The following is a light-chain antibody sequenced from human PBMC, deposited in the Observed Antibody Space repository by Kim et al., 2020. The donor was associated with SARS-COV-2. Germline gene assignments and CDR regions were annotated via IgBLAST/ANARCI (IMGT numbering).Light chain of an antibody. CDR1: QSVSST. CDR2: GAS. CDR3: QHYGNSPDT. V-gene: IGKV3-20*01. Sequence: EIVLTQSPGTLSLSPGERATLSCRASQSVSSTLAWYQQKPGQAPRLLIYGASSRATGIPDRFSGSGSGTDYSLTISRVEPEDFAVYYCQHYGNSPDTFGQGTKLEI. J-gene: IGKJ2*01.